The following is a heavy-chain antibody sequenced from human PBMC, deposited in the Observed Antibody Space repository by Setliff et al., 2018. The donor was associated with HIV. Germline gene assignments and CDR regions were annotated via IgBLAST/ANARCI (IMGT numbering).Heavy chain of an antibody. Sequence: PGGSLRLSCAASGFTFSDYWMHWVRQAPGKGLVWVSRITGDGSSTRHADSVNGRFTISRDNAKNTMYLEMNSLRAEDTAVYYCARDTEMITTTGAFDIWGQGTMVTVSS. CDR3: ARDTEMITTTGAFDI. D-gene: IGHD3-22*01. CDR2: ITGDGSST. CDR1: GFTFSDYW. V-gene: IGHV3-74*01. J-gene: IGHJ3*02.